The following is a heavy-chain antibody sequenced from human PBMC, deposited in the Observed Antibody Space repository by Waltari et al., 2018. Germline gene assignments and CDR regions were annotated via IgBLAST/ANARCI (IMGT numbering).Heavy chain of an antibody. D-gene: IGHD6-13*01. J-gene: IGHJ3*02. V-gene: IGHV1-3*01. Sequence: QVQLVQSGAEVKKPGASVKVSCKASGYTFTSYAMPCVLQAPGQRLEWMGWINAGNGNTKYSQKFQGRVTITRDTSASTAYMELSSLRSEDTAVYYCARDRAAAARGAFDIWGQGTMVTVSS. CDR2: INAGNGNT. CDR3: ARDRAAAARGAFDI. CDR1: GYTFTSYA.